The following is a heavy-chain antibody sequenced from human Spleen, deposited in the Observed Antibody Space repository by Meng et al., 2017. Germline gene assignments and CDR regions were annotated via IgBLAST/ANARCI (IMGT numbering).Heavy chain of an antibody. J-gene: IGHJ4*02. D-gene: IGHD4-11*01. CDR3: ARGPTTMAHDFDY. CDR2: INHSGST. Sequence: LQQWGEGRLKPSEALSLTCVVSGGSFSDYYWSWIRQPPGKGLEWSGEINHSGSTNYNPSLESRATISVNTSQNNLSLKLSSVTAADSAVYYCARGPTTMAHDFDYWGQGTLVTVSS. V-gene: IGHV4-34*01. CDR1: GGSFSDYY.